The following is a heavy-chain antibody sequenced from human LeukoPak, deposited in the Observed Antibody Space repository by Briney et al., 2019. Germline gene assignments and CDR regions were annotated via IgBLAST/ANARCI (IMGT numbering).Heavy chain of an antibody. J-gene: IGHJ3*02. V-gene: IGHV1-2*02. CDR3: AATFYGDYADGDAFDI. D-gene: IGHD4-17*01. CDR1: GYTFTGYY. Sequence: GASVKVSCKASGYTFTGYYMHWVRQAPGQGLEWMGWINPNSGGTNYAQKFQGRVTMTRDTSISTAYMELSRLRSDDTAVYYCAATFYGDYADGDAFDIWGQGTMVTVSS. CDR2: INPNSGGT.